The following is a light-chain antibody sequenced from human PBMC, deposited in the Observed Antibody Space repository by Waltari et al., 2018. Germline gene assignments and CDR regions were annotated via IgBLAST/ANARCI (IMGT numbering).Light chain of an antibody. Sequence: QSVLTQPPSASGTPGQRVTISCSGSSSSIGRNYVSWYQQLPGTAPKLLTYRNNQRPSGVPDRFSGSKSGTSASLAISGLRSEDEADYYCAAWDDSLSGPVFGGGTKLTVL. J-gene: IGLJ2*01. CDR3: AAWDDSLSGPV. CDR1: SSSIGRNY. V-gene: IGLV1-47*01. CDR2: RNN.